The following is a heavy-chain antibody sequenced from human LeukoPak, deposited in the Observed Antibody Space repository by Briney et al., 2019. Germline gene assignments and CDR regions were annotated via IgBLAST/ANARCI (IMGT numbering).Heavy chain of an antibody. CDR2: IFYSGST. J-gene: IGHJ4*02. D-gene: IGHD3-10*01. Sequence: SETLSLTCTVSGASLSSSDYYWGWIRQPPGKGLEWIGSIFYSGSTYCNPSLKSRVTISLDTSKNQFSLKLTSLTAADTAVYYCARDLSDYYGSGSYYNQGVYWGQGTLVTVSS. CDR3: ARDLSDYYGSGSYYNQGVY. CDR1: GASLSSSDYY. V-gene: IGHV4-39*07.